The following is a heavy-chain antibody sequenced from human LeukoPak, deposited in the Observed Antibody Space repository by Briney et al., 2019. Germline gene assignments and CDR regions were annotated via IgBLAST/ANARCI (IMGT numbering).Heavy chain of an antibody. J-gene: IGHJ4*02. Sequence: SETLSLTCTVSGGSISSSSYYWGWIRQPPGKGLEWIGSIYYSGSTYYNPSLKSRVTISVDTSKNQFSLKLSSVTAADAAVYYCARHRGGVAARPFDYWGQGTLVTVSS. CDR2: IYYSGST. V-gene: IGHV4-39*01. D-gene: IGHD6-6*01. CDR3: ARHRGGVAARPFDY. CDR1: GGSISSSSYY.